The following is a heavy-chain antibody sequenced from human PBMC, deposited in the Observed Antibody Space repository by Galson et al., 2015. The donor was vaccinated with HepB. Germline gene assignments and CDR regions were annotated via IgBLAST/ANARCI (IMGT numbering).Heavy chain of an antibody. CDR1: GFTFSSYS. Sequence: SLRLSCAASGFTFSSYSMNWVRQAPGKGLEWLSYTNTISTNIYYADSVSGRFTISRDNAKNSLYLQMTSLRAEDTAVYYCARGLLRLIDYWGQGTLVTVSS. V-gene: IGHV3-48*01. D-gene: IGHD1-26*01. CDR3: ARGLLRLIDY. CDR2: TNTISTNI. J-gene: IGHJ4*02.